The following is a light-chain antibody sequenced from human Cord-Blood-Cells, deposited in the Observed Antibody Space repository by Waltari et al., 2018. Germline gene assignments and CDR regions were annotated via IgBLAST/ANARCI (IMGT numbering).Light chain of an antibody. J-gene: IGLJ2*01. CDR2: EVS. V-gene: IGLV2-23*02. CDR3: CSYAGSSTVV. CDR1: SRDVGSYNL. Sequence: QSALTQPASVSGSPGQSITISCTGTSRDVGSYNLVPWYQQHPGKAPKLMTYEVSKRPSGVSNRFSGSKSGNTASLTISGLQAEDEADYYCCSYAGSSTVVFGGGTKLTVL.